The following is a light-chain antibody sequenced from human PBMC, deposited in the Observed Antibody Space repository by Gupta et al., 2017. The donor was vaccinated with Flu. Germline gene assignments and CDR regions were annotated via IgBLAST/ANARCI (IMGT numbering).Light chain of an antibody. Sequence: VIITCTGGSSTIGAGYDVHWYNHRQGAATKLLIQLNNGRPSGVPDRCACSKSGASASRAITGLQAEDEGEDDCQSFASRLKSVVFGGGTRLTVL. CDR1: SSTIGAGYD. V-gene: IGLV1-40*03. J-gene: IGLJ3*02. CDR3: QSFASRLKSVV. CDR2: LNN.